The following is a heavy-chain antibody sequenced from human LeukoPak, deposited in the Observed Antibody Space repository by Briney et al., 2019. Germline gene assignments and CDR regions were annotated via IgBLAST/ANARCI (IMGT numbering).Heavy chain of an antibody. Sequence: ASVKVSCKTSGYMLTGYYIHWVRRAPGQGLEWMGWINSNSGDTKYAQKFQGRVTMARDTSITTVYMELSSLRSDDTAVYYCARDKSGIDYWGQGTLVTVSS. J-gene: IGHJ4*02. CDR1: GYMLTGYY. V-gene: IGHV1-2*02. D-gene: IGHD1-26*01. CDR2: INSNSGDT. CDR3: ARDKSGIDY.